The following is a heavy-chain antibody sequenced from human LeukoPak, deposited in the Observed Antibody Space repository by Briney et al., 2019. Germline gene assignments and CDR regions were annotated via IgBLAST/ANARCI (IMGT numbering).Heavy chain of an antibody. D-gene: IGHD1-26*01. V-gene: IGHV1-18*01. CDR3: ARTVGATGAFDI. J-gene: IGHJ3*02. CDR1: GYTFINYG. CDR2: ISAYTGST. Sequence: ASVKVSCKASGYTFINYGLTWVRQAPGQGFEWMGWISAYTGSTNYAQKLQGRVTMPTDLSTSTAYMDLRSLRSDDTAVYYCARTVGATGAFDIWGQGTMVIVSS.